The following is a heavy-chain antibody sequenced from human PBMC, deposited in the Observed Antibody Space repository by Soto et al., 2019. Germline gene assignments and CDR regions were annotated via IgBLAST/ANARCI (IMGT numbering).Heavy chain of an antibody. CDR3: ARTPGLWFDP. Sequence: QVQLQQWGAGLLKPSETLSLTCAVYGGSFSGYYWSWIRQPPGKGLEWIGEINHSGSTNYNPSHKSRVTISVDTSKNQSSLKLSSVTAADTAVYSCARTPGLWFDPWGQRTLVTVSS. J-gene: IGHJ5*02. V-gene: IGHV4-34*01. CDR1: GGSFSGYY. CDR2: INHSGST.